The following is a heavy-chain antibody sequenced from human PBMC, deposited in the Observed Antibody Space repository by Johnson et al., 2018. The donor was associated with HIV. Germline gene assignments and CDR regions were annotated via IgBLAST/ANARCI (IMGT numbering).Heavy chain of an antibody. Sequence: VQLVESGGGVVQPGRSLRLSCVASGFTFSSYGMHWVRQAPGKGLAWVAVISYDGSNKYYADSVKGRFTISRDTSKNTLYLQMNSLRAEDTAVYYCARENNWNYEEYGFDIWGQGTMVTVSS. D-gene: IGHD1-7*01. CDR3: ARENNWNYEEYGFDI. CDR1: GFTFSSYG. J-gene: IGHJ3*02. CDR2: ISYDGSNK. V-gene: IGHV3-30*03.